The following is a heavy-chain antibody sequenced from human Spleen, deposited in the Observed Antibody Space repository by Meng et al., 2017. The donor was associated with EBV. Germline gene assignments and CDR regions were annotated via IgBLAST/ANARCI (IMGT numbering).Heavy chain of an antibody. V-gene: IGHV4-4*02. Sequence: HLHVPGPGLVNPSGALHRTCAVSGGSIPSANWWTWAAQPPGKGLEWMGEIFHSGSTNYNPSLKSRVTMSVDKSKNQFSLNLRSVTAADTAVYYCAILWAPVDYWGQGALVTVSS. CDR2: IFHSGST. CDR1: GGSIPSANW. J-gene: IGHJ4*02. CDR3: AILWAPVDY. D-gene: IGHD3-16*01.